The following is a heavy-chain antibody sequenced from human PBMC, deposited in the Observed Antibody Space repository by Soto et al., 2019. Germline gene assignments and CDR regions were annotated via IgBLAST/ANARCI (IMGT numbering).Heavy chain of an antibody. D-gene: IGHD6-19*01. V-gene: IGHV3-11*05. J-gene: IGHJ5*02. Sequence: QVQLVESGGGLVKPGGSLRLSCAASGFTFSDYYMSWIRQAPGKGLEWVSYISSSSDYTNYADSVKGRFTISRYNVKNSLYLQMNSLRAEDTAVYYCAREQPSAVAATWGQGTLVTVSS. CDR3: AREQPSAVAAT. CDR2: ISSSSDYT. CDR1: GFTFSDYY.